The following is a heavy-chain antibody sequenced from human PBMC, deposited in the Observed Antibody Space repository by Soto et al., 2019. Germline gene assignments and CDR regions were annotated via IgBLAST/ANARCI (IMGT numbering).Heavy chain of an antibody. CDR1: GFTFTNAW. CDR3: STPTGSYYSQFDY. V-gene: IGHV3-15*07. Sequence: VQLVESGGDLVKPGGSLRLSCAASGFTFTNAWMNWVRQAPGKGLEWVGRIKSKTDGGTTDYAAPVKGRFTISRDDSKSTLYLQMNSLKTEDTAVYYCSTPTGSYYSQFDYWGHGTLVTVSS. CDR2: IKSKTDGGTT. J-gene: IGHJ4*01. D-gene: IGHD1-26*01.